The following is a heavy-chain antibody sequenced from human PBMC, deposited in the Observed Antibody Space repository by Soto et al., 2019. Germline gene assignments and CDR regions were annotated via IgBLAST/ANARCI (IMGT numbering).Heavy chain of an antibody. CDR3: ARGPSGDKIDY. D-gene: IGHD7-27*01. CDR1: GGSISSAAYC. V-gene: IGHV4-30-4*01. CDR2: IYDGGTT. Sequence: QVQLQESGPRLVSPSQTLSLTCTVSGGSISSAAYCWSWIRQSPAKGLEWIGHIYDGGTTYSSPSLKGRVTISADTSETQVSLKLSSVSAADTAVYYCARGPSGDKIDYWGQGIQVTVSS. J-gene: IGHJ4*02.